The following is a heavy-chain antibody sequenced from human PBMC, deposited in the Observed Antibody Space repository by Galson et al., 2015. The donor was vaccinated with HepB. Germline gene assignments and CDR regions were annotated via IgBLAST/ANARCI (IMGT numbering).Heavy chain of an antibody. D-gene: IGHD6-19*01. CDR3: AKVFPEKTEGWYRQVLYYFVS. Sequence: SLRLSCAASGFTFSYYAMAWVRQAPGKGLEWISAITPSGDNTYSADSMKGRFFISRDNYQNTLFLQMNSLRADDTAIYFCAKVFPEKTEGWYRQVLYYFVSRGQGTLVTVAS. J-gene: IGHJ4*02. V-gene: IGHV3-23*01. CDR1: GFTFSYYA. CDR2: ITPSGDNT.